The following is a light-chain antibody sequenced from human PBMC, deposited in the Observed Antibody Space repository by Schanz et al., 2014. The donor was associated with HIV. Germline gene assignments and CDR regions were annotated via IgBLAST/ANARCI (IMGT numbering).Light chain of an antibody. V-gene: IGKV3-20*01. CDR1: QSVMSGL. Sequence: EIVLTQSPGTLSLSPGERATLSCRTSQSVMSGLLAWYQQKPGQAPRLLIFGASSRATGIPDRFSGSGSGTDFTLTISRLEPEDFAVYYCHQYGTSPRTFGQGTKVEIK. CDR3: HQYGTSPRT. J-gene: IGKJ1*01. CDR2: GAS.